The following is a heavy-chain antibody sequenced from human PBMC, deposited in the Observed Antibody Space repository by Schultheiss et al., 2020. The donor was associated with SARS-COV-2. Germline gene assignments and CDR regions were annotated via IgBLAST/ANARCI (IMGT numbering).Heavy chain of an antibody. Sequence: SETLSLTCTVSGGSISSSSYYWGWIRQPPGKGLEWIGRIYTSGSTNYNPSLKSRVTMSVDTSKNQFSMKLSSVTAADTAVYYCARRSWSYYFDYWGQGTLVTVSS. J-gene: IGHJ4*02. CDR1: GGSISSSSYY. D-gene: IGHD6-13*01. CDR3: ARRSWSYYFDY. V-gene: IGHV4-61*02. CDR2: IYTSGST.